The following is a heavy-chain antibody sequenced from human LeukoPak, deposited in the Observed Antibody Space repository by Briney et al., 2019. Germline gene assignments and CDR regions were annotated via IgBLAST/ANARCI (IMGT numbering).Heavy chain of an antibody. V-gene: IGHV4-39*02. Sequence: PSETLSLTCTVSGASVSNNNYYWGWIRQPPGKGLEWIASIYYSWSASYNPSLKGRVAISVDTSKSHFSLAVNSLTVADTALYYCVNGAKFDPWGPGILVTVSS. J-gene: IGHJ5*01. CDR3: VNGAKFDP. CDR1: GASVSNNNYY. CDR2: IYYSWSA. D-gene: IGHD5-24*01.